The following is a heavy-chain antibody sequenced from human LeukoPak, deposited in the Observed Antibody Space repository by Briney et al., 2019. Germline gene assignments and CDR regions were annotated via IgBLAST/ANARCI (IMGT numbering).Heavy chain of an antibody. D-gene: IGHD2-15*01. Sequence: ASVKVSCKASGYTFTNYGISWVRQAPGQGLEWMAWISTYDHDTNYAQKFRGRVTMTTDTSTSTAYMELRSLGSDDTAVYYCVRDYFCSCGTCDDCFDPWGQGTLVTVSS. CDR3: VRDYFCSCGTCDDCFDP. CDR2: ISTYDHDT. V-gene: IGHV1-18*01. J-gene: IGHJ5*02. CDR1: GYTFTNYG.